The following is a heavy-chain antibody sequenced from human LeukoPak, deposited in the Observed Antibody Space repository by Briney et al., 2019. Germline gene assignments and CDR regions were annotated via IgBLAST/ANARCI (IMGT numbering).Heavy chain of an antibody. V-gene: IGHV3-9*01. Sequence: GGSLRLSCAASGFTFDDYAMHWVRQAPGKGLDWVSGISWNSGSIGYADSVKGRFTISRDNAKNSLYLQMNSLRAEDTALYYCAKDPLYDILTGYYLDYWGQGTLVTVSS. J-gene: IGHJ4*02. CDR3: AKDPLYDILTGYYLDY. CDR1: GFTFDDYA. CDR2: ISWNSGSI. D-gene: IGHD3-9*01.